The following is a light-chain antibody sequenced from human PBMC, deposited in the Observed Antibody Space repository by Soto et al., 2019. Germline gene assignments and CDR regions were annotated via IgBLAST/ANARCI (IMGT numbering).Light chain of an antibody. Sequence: QSVLTQPASVSGSPGQSITISCTGTSSDVGRYNYVSWYQRYPGRAPKLIIYEVTNRPSGVSDRFSGSKSGNVASLTISGLQAADEADYYCGSYTSTYVRIFGTGTKVTVL. J-gene: IGLJ1*01. CDR2: EVT. CDR1: SSDVGRYNY. CDR3: GSYTSTYVRI. V-gene: IGLV2-14*01.